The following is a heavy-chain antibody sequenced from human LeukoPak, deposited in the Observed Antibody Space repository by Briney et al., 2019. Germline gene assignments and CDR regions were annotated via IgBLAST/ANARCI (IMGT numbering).Heavy chain of an antibody. D-gene: IGHD3-10*01. CDR1: GYTFTTYY. Sequence: ASVKVSCKASGYTFTTYYMHWVQQAPGQGLEWMGKINPSGGLTWYSQKFEDRVTMTRDTSTSTVYMELSSLRSDDTAVYYCARGVSMGRGGITSRPPHYFDYWGQGTLVTVSS. V-gene: IGHV1-46*01. CDR3: ARGVSMGRGGITSRPPHYFDY. J-gene: IGHJ4*02. CDR2: INPSGGLT.